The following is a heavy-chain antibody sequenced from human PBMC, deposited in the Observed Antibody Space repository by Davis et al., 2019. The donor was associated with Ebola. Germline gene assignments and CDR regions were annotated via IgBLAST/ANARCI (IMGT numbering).Heavy chain of an antibody. CDR1: GFTFSSYS. CDR2: ISSSSSTI. J-gene: IGHJ6*04. V-gene: IGHV3-48*02. Sequence: GESLKISCAASGFTFSSYSMNWVRQAPGKGLEWVSYISSSSSTIYYADSVKGRFTISRDNAKNSLYLQVNSLRDEDTAVYYCARAIYYYYYGMDVWGKGTTVTVSS. CDR3: ARAIYYYYYGMDV.